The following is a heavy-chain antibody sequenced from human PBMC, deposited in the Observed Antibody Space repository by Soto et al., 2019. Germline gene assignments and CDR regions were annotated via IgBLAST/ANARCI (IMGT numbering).Heavy chain of an antibody. CDR3: AREYYGTTTWIDY. D-gene: IGHD1-7*01. J-gene: IGHJ4*02. V-gene: IGHV1-18*04. CDR2: ANSYDGTT. CDR1: GYTFTSYP. Sequence: QVQLVQSAPELQRPGDSVKVSCKTSGYTFTSYPYSWVRQAPGQGLEWMGWANSYDGTTKVAQQFRARITLTADKSAATVFMELRRLTSDDTAVYYCAREYYGTTTWIDYWGQGTLVAVSS.